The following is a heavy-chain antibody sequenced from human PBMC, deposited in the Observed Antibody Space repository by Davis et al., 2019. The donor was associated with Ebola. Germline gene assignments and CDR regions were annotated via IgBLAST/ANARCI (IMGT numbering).Heavy chain of an antibody. D-gene: IGHD3-3*01. CDR3: AREHDSWSGYAFDY. J-gene: IGHJ4*02. CDR2: INCGNGNT. V-gene: IGHV1-3*01. CDR1: GYTFTGYY. Sequence: ASVKVSCKASGYTFTGYYMHWVRQAPGQGLEWMGWINCGNGNTKYSQNFQGRVTITRDTPTSTAYMDLSSLRSEDTAVYYCAREHDSWSGYAFDYWGQGSLVTVSA.